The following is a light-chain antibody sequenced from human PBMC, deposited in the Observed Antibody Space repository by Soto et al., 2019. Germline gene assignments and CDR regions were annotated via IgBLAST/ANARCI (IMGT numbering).Light chain of an antibody. J-gene: IGLJ2*01. V-gene: IGLV2-23*02. Sequence: QSALTQPASVSGSPGQSITISCTGTSSDVGGQNAVSWYQQHPGKAPKFMIYDVSKRPSGVSSRFSGSKSGNTASLTISGLQAEDEADYYCCSYSGSSTVVFGGATKLTVL. CDR3: CSYSGSSTVV. CDR1: SSDVGGQNA. CDR2: DVS.